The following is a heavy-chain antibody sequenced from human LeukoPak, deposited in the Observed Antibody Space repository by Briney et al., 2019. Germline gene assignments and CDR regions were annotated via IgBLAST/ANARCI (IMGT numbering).Heavy chain of an antibody. CDR2: IYPGDSDT. CDR1: GYRFTSYW. V-gene: IGHV5-51*01. CDR3: ARHEANGHYSFDY. Sequence: GESLKISCKGSGYRFTSYWIGWVRQMPGKGLKWMGIIYPGDSDTRYSPSFQGQVTISADKSISTAYLQWSSLKASDTAMYFCARHEANGHYSFDYWGQGTLVTVSS. D-gene: IGHD2-8*01. J-gene: IGHJ4*02.